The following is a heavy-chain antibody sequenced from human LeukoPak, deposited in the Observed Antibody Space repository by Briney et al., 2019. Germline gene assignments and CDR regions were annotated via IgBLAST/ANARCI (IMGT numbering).Heavy chain of an antibody. V-gene: IGHV3-23*01. Sequence: PGGSLRLSCAASGFTFSSYGMSWVRQAPGKGLEWVSAISGSGGSTYYADSVKGRFTISRDNSKNTLYLQMNSLRAEDTAVYYCARESCTLRCPRGNWFDPWGQGTLVTVSS. CDR1: GFTFSSYG. J-gene: IGHJ5*02. D-gene: IGHD4-17*01. CDR2: ISGSGGST. CDR3: ARESCTLRCPRGNWFDP.